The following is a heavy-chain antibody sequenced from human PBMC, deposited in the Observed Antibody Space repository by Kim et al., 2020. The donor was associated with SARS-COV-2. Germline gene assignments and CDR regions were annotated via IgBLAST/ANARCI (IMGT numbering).Heavy chain of an antibody. CDR3: ARQGDYGSGASHQPFDS. CDR2: IYPGDSDT. D-gene: IGHD2-15*01. V-gene: IGHV5-51*01. Sequence: GESLKISCKGSGHSFSSYWIGWVRQMTGKGLEWMAIIYPGDSDTRYSPSFQGQVTVSADKSISTAYLQWSSLKASDTAMYYCARQGDYGSGASHQPFDSWGQGTLVTVSS. J-gene: IGHJ4*02. CDR1: GHSFSSYW.